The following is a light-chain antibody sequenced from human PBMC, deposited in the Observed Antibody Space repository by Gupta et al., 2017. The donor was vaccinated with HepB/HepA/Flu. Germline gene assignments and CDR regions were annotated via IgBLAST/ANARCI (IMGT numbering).Light chain of an antibody. V-gene: IGKV3-20*01. Sequence: EIVLTQSPGTLSLSPGERATLSCRSSQSVSSSFLAWYQQKPGQAPRLLISGTSSRATGVPDRFSGSGSGTDFTLTITRREPEDFAVYYGQRDGSRVTFGGGTXLEIK. CDR2: GTS. CDR3: QRDGSRVT. J-gene: IGKJ4*01. CDR1: QSVSSSF.